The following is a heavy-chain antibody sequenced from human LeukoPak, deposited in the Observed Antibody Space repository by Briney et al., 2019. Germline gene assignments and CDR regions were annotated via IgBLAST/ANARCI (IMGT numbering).Heavy chain of an antibody. V-gene: IGHV4-34*01. D-gene: IGHD3-22*01. J-gene: IGHJ3*02. CDR3: ARGGDSSAYYLLDAFDI. CDR2: INQSGRT. Sequence: SETLSLTCAVYGGSFSGYYWSWIRQVPGKGLEWLGEINQSGRTNYNPSLKSRVTISVDTSKNQFSLKLSSVTAADTAVYYCARGGDSSAYYLLDAFDIWGQGTMVTVSS. CDR1: GGSFSGYY.